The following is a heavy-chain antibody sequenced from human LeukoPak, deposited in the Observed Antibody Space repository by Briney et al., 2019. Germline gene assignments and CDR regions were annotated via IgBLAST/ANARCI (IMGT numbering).Heavy chain of an antibody. V-gene: IGHV3-21*01. CDR2: ISSTSGYI. Sequence: GGSLRLSCAASGFIFSRYNMNWVRQAPGKGLEWVSSISSTSGYIFYADSVQGRFTISRDNAKSSLYLQMNSLRAEDTAVYYCARENGDYADAFDIWGQGTMVTVSS. D-gene: IGHD4-17*01. CDR3: ARENGDYADAFDI. CDR1: GFIFSRYN. J-gene: IGHJ3*02.